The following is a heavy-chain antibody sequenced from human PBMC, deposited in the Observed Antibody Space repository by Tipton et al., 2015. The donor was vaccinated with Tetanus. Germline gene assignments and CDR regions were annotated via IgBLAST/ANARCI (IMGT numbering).Heavy chain of an antibody. J-gene: IGHJ6*02. V-gene: IGHV3-33*01. D-gene: IGHD6-6*01. Sequence: LRLSCAASGFTFSSYGMHWVRQAPGKGLEWVAVIWYDGSNKYYADSVKGRFTISRVNSKNTLYLQMNSLRAEDTAVYYCARERGSSFDYYYGMDVWGQGTTVTVSS. CDR2: IWYDGSNK. CDR1: GFTFSSYG. CDR3: ARERGSSFDYYYGMDV.